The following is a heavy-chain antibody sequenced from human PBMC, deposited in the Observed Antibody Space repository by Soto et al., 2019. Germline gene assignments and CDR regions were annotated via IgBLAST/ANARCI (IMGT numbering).Heavy chain of an antibody. CDR2: IYYSGST. J-gene: IGHJ4*02. V-gene: IGHV4-39*01. Sequence: SETLSLTCTVSGGSISSSSYYWGWIRHPPGKGLEWIGSIYYSGSTYYNPSLKSRVTISVDTSKNQFSLKLSSVTAADTAVYYCARHHFDDFWSGYYRDYFDYWGQGTLVTVSS. CDR1: GGSISSSSYY. CDR3: ARHHFDDFWSGYYRDYFDY. D-gene: IGHD3-3*01.